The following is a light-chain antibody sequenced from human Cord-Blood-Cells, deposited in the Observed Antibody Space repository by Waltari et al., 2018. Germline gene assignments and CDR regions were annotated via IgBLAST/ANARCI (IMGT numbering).Light chain of an antibody. J-gene: IGLJ1*01. Sequence: QSALTQPASVSGSPGQSITISCTGTSSDVGGYNYVPWYPQHPGKAPKLMIYDVSKRPSGVSNRFSGSKSGNTASLTISGLQAEDEADYYCSSYTSSSTYVFGTGTKVTVL. V-gene: IGLV2-14*01. CDR1: SSDVGGYNY. CDR2: DVS. CDR3: SSYTSSSTYV.